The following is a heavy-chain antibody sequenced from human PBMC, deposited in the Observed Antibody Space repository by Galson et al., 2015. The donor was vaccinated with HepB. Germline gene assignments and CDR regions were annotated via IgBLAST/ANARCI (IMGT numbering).Heavy chain of an antibody. CDR3: ARGNPPNTPVDY. V-gene: IGHV3-33*01. CDR1: GFTFSSYG. J-gene: IGHJ4*02. CDR2: IWFDGSDE. Sequence: SLRLSCAASGFTFSSYGMHWVRQAPGKGLEWVAVIWFDGSDEYFADSVKGRFTISRENSKNTMYLQMNSRRVEDTAVYYCARGNPPNTPVDYWGQGTPVTVSS.